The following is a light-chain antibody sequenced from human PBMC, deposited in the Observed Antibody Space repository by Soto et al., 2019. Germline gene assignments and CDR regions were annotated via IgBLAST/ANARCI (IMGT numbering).Light chain of an antibody. V-gene: IGKV3-20*01. CDR3: QHYGSSTWT. J-gene: IGKJ1*01. CDR1: QSVSSY. CDR2: GAS. Sequence: EIVLTQSPGTLSLSPGERATLSCRASQSVSSYLAWYQQKPGQAPRLLIYGASSRATAIPDRFIGSGSGTDFTLTISRLEPEDFAVYFCQHYGSSTWTFGQGTKVEIK.